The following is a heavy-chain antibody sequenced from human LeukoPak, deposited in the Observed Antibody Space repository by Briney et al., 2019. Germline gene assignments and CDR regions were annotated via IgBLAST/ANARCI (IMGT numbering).Heavy chain of an antibody. J-gene: IGHJ5*02. V-gene: IGHV1-8*03. CDR1: GYSFTSYD. CDR2: MNPNSGHT. D-gene: IGHD3-22*01. CDR3: ARGPYTHYHSSGGYYNWFDP. Sequence: ASVKVSCKASGYSFTSYDINWVRQATGPGLEWMGWMNPNSGHTGYAQKFPGRVTITMTTSISTPYMELSSLTSEDTAVYYCARGPYTHYHSSGGYYNWFDPWGQGTLVTVSS.